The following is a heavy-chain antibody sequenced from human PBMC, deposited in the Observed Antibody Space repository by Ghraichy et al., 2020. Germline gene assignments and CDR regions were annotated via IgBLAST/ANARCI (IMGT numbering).Heavy chain of an antibody. J-gene: IGHJ1*01. Sequence: GESLNISCAASGFTFSSYAMSWVRQAPGKGLEWVSAISGSGGSTYYADSVKGRFTISRDNSKNTLYLQTNSLRAEDTAVYYCAKVPYCSGGSCYPEYFQHWGQGTLVTVSS. V-gene: IGHV3-23*01. CDR2: ISGSGGST. D-gene: IGHD2-15*01. CDR1: GFTFSSYA. CDR3: AKVPYCSGGSCYPEYFQH.